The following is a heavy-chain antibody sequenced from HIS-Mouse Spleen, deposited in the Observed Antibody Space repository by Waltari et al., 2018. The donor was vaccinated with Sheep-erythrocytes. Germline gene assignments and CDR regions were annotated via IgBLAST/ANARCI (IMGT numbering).Heavy chain of an antibody. D-gene: IGHD2-21*02. Sequence: QVQLQQWGAGLLKPSETLSLTCAVYGGSFSGYYWSWIRQPPGKGLEWIGEINHSGSTNYNPALKSRVTISVDTSKNQFSLKLSSVTAADTAVYYCARGGAYCGGDCYSGGWFDPWGQGTLVTVSS. V-gene: IGHV4-34*01. J-gene: IGHJ5*02. CDR2: INHSGST. CDR1: GGSFSGYY. CDR3: ARGGAYCGGDCYSGGWFDP.